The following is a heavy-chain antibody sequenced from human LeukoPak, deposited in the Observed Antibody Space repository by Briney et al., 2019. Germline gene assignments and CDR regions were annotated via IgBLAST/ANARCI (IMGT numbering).Heavy chain of an antibody. CDR1: GFTFSGSA. CDR2: IRSKANSYAT. Sequence: GGSLKLSCAASGFTFSGSAMHWVRQASGKGLEWVGRIRSKANSYATAYAASVKGRFTISRDDSKNTAYLQMNSLKTEDTAVYYCTRLAYGSGSYYYDYWGQGTLVTVSS. J-gene: IGHJ4*02. D-gene: IGHD3-10*01. V-gene: IGHV3-73*01. CDR3: TRLAYGSGSYYYDY.